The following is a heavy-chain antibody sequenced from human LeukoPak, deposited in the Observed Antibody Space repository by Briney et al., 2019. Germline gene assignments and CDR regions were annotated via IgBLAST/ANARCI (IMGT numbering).Heavy chain of an antibody. CDR2: ISGSGVNT. J-gene: IGHJ4*02. V-gene: IGHV3-23*01. CDR1: GFTFSSHT. CDR3: AKGSLWFGELSDPFDY. Sequence: GGSLRLSCAASGFTFSSHTMSWVRQAPGKGLEWVSGISGSGVNTYYANSVKGRFTISRDNSKNTLYLQMNSLRAEDTAVYYCAKGSLWFGELSDPFDYWGQGTLVTVSS. D-gene: IGHD3-10*01.